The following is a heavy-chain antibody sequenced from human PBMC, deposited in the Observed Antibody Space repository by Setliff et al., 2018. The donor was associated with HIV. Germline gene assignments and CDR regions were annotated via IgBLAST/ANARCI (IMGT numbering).Heavy chain of an antibody. CDR3: ARDDHYYDMGTIYSDWYFDL. CDR2: FIPVLGST. V-gene: IGHV1-69*13. D-gene: IGHD3-22*01. Sequence: ASVKVSCKAAGARFKNYAITRVRQAPGQGLEWMGGFIPVLGSTKFAQNFQGRLTITADESTFSVDMELRDLTSEDTAVYYCARDDHYYDMGTIYSDWYFDLWGRGTLVTVSS. J-gene: IGHJ2*01. CDR1: GARFKNYA.